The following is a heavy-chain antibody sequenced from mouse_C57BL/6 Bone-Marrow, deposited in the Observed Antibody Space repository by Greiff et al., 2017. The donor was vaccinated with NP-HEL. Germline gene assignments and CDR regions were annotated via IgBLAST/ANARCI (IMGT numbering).Heavy chain of an antibody. CDR3: ARNGDYGSSYDFDY. D-gene: IGHD1-1*01. V-gene: IGHV2-2*01. Sequence: VQVVESGPGLVQPSQSLSITCTVSGFSLTSYGVHWVRQSPGKGLEWLGVIWSGGSTDYNAAFISRLSISKDNSKSQVFFKMNSLQADDTAIYYCARNGDYGSSYDFDYWGQGTTLTVSS. CDR2: IWSGGST. CDR1: GFSLTSYG. J-gene: IGHJ2*01.